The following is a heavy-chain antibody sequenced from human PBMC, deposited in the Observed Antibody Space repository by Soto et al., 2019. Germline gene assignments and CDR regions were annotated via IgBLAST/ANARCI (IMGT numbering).Heavy chain of an antibody. Sequence: SETLSLTSAVSGGCISSSNWWSGVRQPPGKGLEWIGGIYHSGSTNYNPALKSRVTISVDRSKNQFSLKLSSVTAADTAVYYCARDSSQQCLVRDGMDVSGQGTTVTVS. D-gene: IGHD6-19*01. CDR3: ARDSSQQCLVRDGMDV. CDR1: GGCISSSNW. CDR2: IYHSGST. V-gene: IGHV4-4*02. J-gene: IGHJ6*02.